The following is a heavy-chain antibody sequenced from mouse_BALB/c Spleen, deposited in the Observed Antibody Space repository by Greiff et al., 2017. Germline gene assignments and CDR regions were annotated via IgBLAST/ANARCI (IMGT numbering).Heavy chain of an antibody. CDR3: AREGNYVY. D-gene: IGHD2-1*01. CDR2: ISSGGST. Sequence: DVKLVESGGGLVKPGGSLKLSCAASGFTFSSYAMSWVRQTPEKRLEWVASISSGGSTYYPDSVKGRFTISRDNARNILYLQMSSLRSEDTAMYYCAREGNYVYWGQGTLVTVSA. CDR1: GFTFSSYA. J-gene: IGHJ3*01. V-gene: IGHV5-6-5*01.